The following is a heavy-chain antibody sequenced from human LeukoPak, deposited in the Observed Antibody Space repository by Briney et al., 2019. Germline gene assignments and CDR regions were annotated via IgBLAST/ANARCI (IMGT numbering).Heavy chain of an antibody. Sequence: SETLSLTCTVSGGSISSGSYYWSWIRQPAGKGLEWIGRIYTSGSTNYNPSLKSRVTMSVDTSKNQLSLKLSSVTAADTAVYYCAKTDLQWPNYWFDPWGQGTLVTVSS. CDR2: IYTSGST. D-gene: IGHD6-19*01. CDR3: AKTDLQWPNYWFDP. CDR1: GGSISSGSYY. J-gene: IGHJ5*02. V-gene: IGHV4-61*02.